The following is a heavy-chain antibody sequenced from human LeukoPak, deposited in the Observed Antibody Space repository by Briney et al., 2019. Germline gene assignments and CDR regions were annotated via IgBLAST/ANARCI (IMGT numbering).Heavy chain of an antibody. CDR3: ARGWSSGYSDY. Sequence: GGSLRLSCAASGFIFSDYSMNWVRQAQGKGLEWVASIRSSSSYIYYGDSVKGRFTISRDIAKNSLYLEMNSLTVEDTAVYYCARGWSSGYSDYWGQGTLVSVSS. CDR1: GFIFSDYS. D-gene: IGHD3-22*01. CDR2: IRSSSSYI. V-gene: IGHV3-21*01. J-gene: IGHJ4*02.